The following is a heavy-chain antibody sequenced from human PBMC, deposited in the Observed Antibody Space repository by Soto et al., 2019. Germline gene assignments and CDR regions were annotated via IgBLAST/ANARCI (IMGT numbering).Heavy chain of an antibody. V-gene: IGHV3-23*01. D-gene: IGHD6-19*01. CDR2: ISGSGGST. J-gene: IGHJ6*02. CDR3: AKDLIAVAGLSHYYYYGMDV. CDR1: GFTFSSYA. Sequence: EVQLLESGGGLVQPGGSLRLSCAASGFTFSSYAMSWVCQAPGKGLEWVSAISGSGGSTYYADSVKGRFTISRDNSKNTLYLQMNSLRAEDTAVYYCAKDLIAVAGLSHYYYYGMDVWGQGTTVTVSS.